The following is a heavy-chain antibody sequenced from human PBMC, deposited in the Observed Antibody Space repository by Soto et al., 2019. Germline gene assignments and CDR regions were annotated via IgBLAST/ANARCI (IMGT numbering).Heavy chain of an antibody. CDR3: ARDFIRGWSPAYDY. D-gene: IGHD6-19*01. Sequence: VQLVESGGGLVKPGGSLSLSCAASGFTLSSYSLNWVRQAPGKGLEWVSSISGSSSYIYYANSLKGRFTISRDNAKNSLYLQVKSLRAEDTAVYYCARDFIRGWSPAYDYWGQGTLVTVSS. V-gene: IGHV3-21*01. CDR2: ISGSSSYI. CDR1: GFTLSSYS. J-gene: IGHJ4*02.